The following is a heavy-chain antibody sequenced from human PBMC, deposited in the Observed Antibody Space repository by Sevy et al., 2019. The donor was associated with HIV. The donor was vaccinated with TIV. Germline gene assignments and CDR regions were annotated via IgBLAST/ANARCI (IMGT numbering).Heavy chain of an antibody. V-gene: IGHV3-30-3*01. CDR1: GFTFSSFA. CDR3: AREPTYYYDSSRYDWFDP. D-gene: IGHD3-22*01. J-gene: IGHJ5*02. Sequence: GGSLRLSCAASGFTFSSFAMHWVRQAPDKGLEWAAVISYDGSNKYYADSVKGRFTISRDNSEHTLYLQMNSLRAEDTAVYYCAREPTYYYDSSRYDWFDPWGQGTLVTVSS. CDR2: ISYDGSNK.